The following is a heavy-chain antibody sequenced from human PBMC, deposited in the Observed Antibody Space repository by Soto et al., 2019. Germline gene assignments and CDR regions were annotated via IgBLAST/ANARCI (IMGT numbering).Heavy chain of an antibody. D-gene: IGHD2-15*01. J-gene: IGHJ4*02. V-gene: IGHV3-23*01. CDR2: FSSGGGGT. CDR1: GFPVSNYA. CDR3: TKANRYCSGANCFTFDY. Sequence: SLRLSCTSCGFPVSNYAMSLARTTPGKGLEWVSTFSSGGGGTYYADSVKGRFTISRDNSKNTLSLQMNSLRAEDTAVYYCTKANRYCSGANCFTFDYWGLGTLVTVSS.